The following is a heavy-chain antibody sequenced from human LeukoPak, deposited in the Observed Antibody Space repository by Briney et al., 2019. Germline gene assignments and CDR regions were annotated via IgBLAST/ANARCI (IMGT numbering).Heavy chain of an antibody. J-gene: IGHJ4*02. CDR2: ISSSSSTI. D-gene: IGHD3-22*01. V-gene: IGHV3-48*01. Sequence: GRSLRLSCAASGFTFSSYSMNWVRQAPGKGLEWVSYISSSSSTIYYADSVKGRFTISRDNAKNTLYLQMNSLRAEDTAVYYCARVPTYYYDSSGYGYWGQGTLVTVSS. CDR3: ARVPTYYYDSSGYGY. CDR1: GFTFSSYS.